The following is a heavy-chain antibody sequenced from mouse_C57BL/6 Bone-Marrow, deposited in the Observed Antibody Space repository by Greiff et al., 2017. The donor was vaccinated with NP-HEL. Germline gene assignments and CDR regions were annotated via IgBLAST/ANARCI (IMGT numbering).Heavy chain of an antibody. J-gene: IGHJ1*03. Sequence: VKLVESGPGLVAPSQSLSITCTVSGFSLTSYAISWVRQPPGKGLEWLGVIWTGGGTNYNSALKSRLSISKDNSKSQVFLKMNSLQTDDTARYYGARGYYGSSYPSWYFDVWGTGTTVTVSS. V-gene: IGHV2-9-1*01. CDR3: ARGYYGSSYPSWYFDV. CDR1: GFSLTSYA. CDR2: IWTGGGT. D-gene: IGHD1-1*01.